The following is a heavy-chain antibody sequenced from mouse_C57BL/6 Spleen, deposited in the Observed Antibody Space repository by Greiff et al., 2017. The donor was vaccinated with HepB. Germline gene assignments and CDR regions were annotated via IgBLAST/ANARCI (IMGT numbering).Heavy chain of an antibody. CDR2: INPSSGYT. V-gene: IGHV1-7*01. CDR1: GYTFTSYW. Sequence: VMLVESGAELATPGASVTLSCKASGYTFTSYWMHWVKQRPGQGLEWIGYINPSSGYTKYNQKFKDKATLTADKSSSTAYMQLSSLTYEDSAVYYCARSYYSNSLAYWGQGTLVTVSA. D-gene: IGHD2-5*01. CDR3: ARSYYSNSLAY. J-gene: IGHJ3*01.